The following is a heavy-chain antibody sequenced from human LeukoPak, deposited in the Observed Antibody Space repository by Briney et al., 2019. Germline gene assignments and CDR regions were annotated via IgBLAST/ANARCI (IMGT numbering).Heavy chain of an antibody. CDR1: GFSFSNYA. J-gene: IGHJ4*02. CDR3: ATSSWVSNADAVS. Sequence: GGSLRLSCAASGFSFSNYAMSWVRQAPARGPEWVSSLRGGGETFYADSVKGRFTLSRDDSRNTVYLQLNNLRVEDTAIYYCATSSWVSNADAVSWGQGTQVTVSS. CDR2: LRGGGET. V-gene: IGHV3-23*01. D-gene: IGHD1-1*01.